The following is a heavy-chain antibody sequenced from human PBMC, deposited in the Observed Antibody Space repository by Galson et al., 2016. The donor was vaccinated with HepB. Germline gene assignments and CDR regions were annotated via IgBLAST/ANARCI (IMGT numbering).Heavy chain of an antibody. J-gene: IGHJ4*02. V-gene: IGHV3-30*18. CDR2: ISFHGSNK. D-gene: IGHD3-22*01. CDR1: GFTFSNYG. CDR3: AKDVEFYDKSGYYKNYFDY. Sequence: SLRLSCAVSGFTFSNYGMHWVRQAPGKGLEWVAVISFHGSNKDYADSVKGRFTVSRDNSKNTLYLQMNSLRAEDTAVYYCAKDVEFYDKSGYYKNYFDYWGQGTLVTVPS.